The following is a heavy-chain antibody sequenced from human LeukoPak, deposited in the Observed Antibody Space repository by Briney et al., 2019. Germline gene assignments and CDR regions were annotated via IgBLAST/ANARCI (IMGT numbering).Heavy chain of an antibody. CDR3: TRDPSDDDRSDY. J-gene: IGHJ4*02. D-gene: IGHD2-21*02. CDR1: GFTFSNY. V-gene: IGHV3-66*02. Sequence: PGGSLRLSCAASGFTFSNYMSWVRRAPGKGGQWVSVIYADGSTYYAYSVKGRFTISRDISKNTLYLQVNRLRAEDTAVYYCTRDPSDDDRSDYWGQGTLVTVSS. CDR2: IYADGST.